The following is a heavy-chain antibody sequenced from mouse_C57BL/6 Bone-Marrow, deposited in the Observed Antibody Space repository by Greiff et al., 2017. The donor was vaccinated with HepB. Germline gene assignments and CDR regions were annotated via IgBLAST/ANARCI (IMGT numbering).Heavy chain of an antibody. J-gene: IGHJ2*01. CDR3: ASNLYGNYFDY. CDR2: IYPSDSET. D-gene: IGHD2-1*01. V-gene: IGHV1-61*01. Sequence: QVHVKQPGAELVRPGSSVKLSCKASGYTFTSYWMDWVKQRPGQGLEWIGNIYPSDSETHYNQKFKDKATLTVDKSSSTAYMQLSSLTSEDSAVYYCASNLYGNYFDYWGQGTTLTVSS. CDR1: GYTFTSYW.